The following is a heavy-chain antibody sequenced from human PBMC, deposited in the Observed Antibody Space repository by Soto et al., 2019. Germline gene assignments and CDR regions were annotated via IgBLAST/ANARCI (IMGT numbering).Heavy chain of an antibody. D-gene: IGHD3-10*01. CDR1: GGTFSSYA. Sequence: QVQLVQSGAEVKKPGSSVKVSCKASGGTFSSYAISWVRQAPGQGLEWMGGIIPIGGTANYAQKIQGRVTITADEPTSTAFRELGSLTSEDTAVYYCARDLLGFGYTYADVWGQGATVTVSS. J-gene: IGHJ6*02. V-gene: IGHV1-69*12. CDR2: IIPIGGTA. CDR3: ARDLLGFGYTYADV.